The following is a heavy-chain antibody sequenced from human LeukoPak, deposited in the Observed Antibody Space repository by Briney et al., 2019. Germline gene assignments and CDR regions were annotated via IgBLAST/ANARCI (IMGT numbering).Heavy chain of an antibody. V-gene: IGHV3-43*01. Sequence: GGSLRLSCATSGFNFDRFTIHWVRQAPGKGLEWVSLAGWAGGTTFYSDSVRGRFTISRDSGRKSVYLQMNSLTTDDTAFYFCAKELDTMFFDYWGQGALVTVSS. J-gene: IGHJ4*02. D-gene: IGHD3-10*02. CDR3: AKELDTMFFDY. CDR2: AGWAGGTT. CDR1: GFNFDRFT.